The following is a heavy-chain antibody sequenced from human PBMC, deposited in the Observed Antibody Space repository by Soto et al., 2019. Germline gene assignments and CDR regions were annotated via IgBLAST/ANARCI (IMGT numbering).Heavy chain of an antibody. D-gene: IGHD3-22*01. CDR2: VSFDENNR. CDR3: VKSFFYDSSGYHYGLFDH. J-gene: IGHJ4*02. V-gene: IGHV3-30*18. CDR1: GFTFSKYA. Sequence: QVQLVESGGGVVQPGRSLRLSCAASGFTFSKYAMYWVRQAPGRGPEWVAVVSFDENNRFHADSVRGRFTISRDNSKSTLFLQMDSLRVEDTDVYYCVKSFFYDSSGYHYGLFDHWGQGALVTVSS.